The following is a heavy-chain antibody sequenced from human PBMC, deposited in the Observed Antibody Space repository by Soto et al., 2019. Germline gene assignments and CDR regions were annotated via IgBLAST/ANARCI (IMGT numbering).Heavy chain of an antibody. J-gene: IGHJ4*02. CDR2: IWYDGSNK. V-gene: IGHV3-33*01. D-gene: IGHD6-13*01. Sequence: GGSLRLSCAASGFTFSSYGMHWVRQAPGKGLEWVAVIWYDGSNKYYADSVKGRFTISRDNSKNTLYLQMNSLRAEDTAVYYCSRDRIAAAGPEIFDYWGQGTLVTVSS. CDR3: SRDRIAAAGPEIFDY. CDR1: GFTFSSYG.